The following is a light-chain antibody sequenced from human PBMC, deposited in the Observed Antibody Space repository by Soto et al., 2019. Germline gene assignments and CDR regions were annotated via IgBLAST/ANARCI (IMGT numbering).Light chain of an antibody. CDR1: SSDFGASNY. J-gene: IGLJ1*01. V-gene: IGLV2-14*01. Sequence: QSALTQPASVSGSLGQSITISCTGTSSDFGASNYVSWYQQYPGKAPKLMLYEVSVRPSGVSNRFSGSKSGNTASLTISGLQAGDEADYYCSSYTSTILYVFGTGTKLTVL. CDR2: EVS. CDR3: SSYTSTILYV.